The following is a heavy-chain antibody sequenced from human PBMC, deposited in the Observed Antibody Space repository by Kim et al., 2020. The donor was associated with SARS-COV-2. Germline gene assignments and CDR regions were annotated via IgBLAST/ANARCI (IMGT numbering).Heavy chain of an antibody. V-gene: IGHV3-33*06. CDR1: GFTFSSYG. J-gene: IGHJ6*02. CDR3: AKDIAATANYYYYGMDV. D-gene: IGHD6-13*01. Sequence: GGSLRLSCAASGFTFSSYGMHWVRQAPGKGLEWVAVIWYDGSNKYYADSVKGRFTISRDNSKNTLYLQMNSLRAEDTAVYYCAKDIAATANYYYYGMDVWGQGTTVTVSS. CDR2: IWYDGSNK.